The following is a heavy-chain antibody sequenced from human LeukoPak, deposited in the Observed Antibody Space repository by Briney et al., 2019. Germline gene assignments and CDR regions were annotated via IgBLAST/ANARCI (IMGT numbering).Heavy chain of an antibody. D-gene: IGHD2-8*01. Sequence: GGSLRLSCAASGFTFSSYSMSWVRQAPGKGLEWVSSISSSSYIYHADSVKGRFTISRDNAKNSLYLQMNSLRAEDTAVYYCAVSYCTNGVCYNRYFDYWGQGTLVTVSS. CDR3: AVSYCTNGVCYNRYFDY. V-gene: IGHV3-21*01. CDR1: GFTFSSYS. CDR2: ISSSSYI. J-gene: IGHJ4*02.